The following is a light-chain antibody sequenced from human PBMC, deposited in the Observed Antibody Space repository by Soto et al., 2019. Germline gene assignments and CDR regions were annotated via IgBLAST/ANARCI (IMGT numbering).Light chain of an antibody. CDR3: LQRSNWPWT. Sequence: EIGMTQSRDTVSVSPGERAALCCSASQSVSSNLAWYQQKPGQAPRLLISDASNRATGIPARFSGSGSGTDFSLTISSPQPDDCAAYYCLQRSNWPWTFGQGTKVDI. V-gene: IGKV3-11*01. J-gene: IGKJ1*01. CDR1: QSVSSN. CDR2: DAS.